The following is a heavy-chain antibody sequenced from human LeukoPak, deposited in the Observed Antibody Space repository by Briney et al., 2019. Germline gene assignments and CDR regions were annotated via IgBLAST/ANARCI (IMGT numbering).Heavy chain of an antibody. D-gene: IGHD4/OR15-4a*01. Sequence: PGGSLRLSCAASGFTVSSNYMNWVRQAPGKGLEWVSVIYSGGSTYYADSVKGRFTVSRDNSKNTLYLQMNSLRAEDTAVYYCARVFGAGYSDYWGQGTLVTVSS. V-gene: IGHV3-66*01. J-gene: IGHJ4*02. CDR1: GFTVSSNY. CDR3: ARVFGAGYSDY. CDR2: IYSGGST.